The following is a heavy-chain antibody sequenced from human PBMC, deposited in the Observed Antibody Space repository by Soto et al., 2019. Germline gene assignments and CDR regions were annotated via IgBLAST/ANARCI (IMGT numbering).Heavy chain of an antibody. CDR3: ANCVVEGSGYYFPFDF. J-gene: IGHJ4*02. CDR1: GFTFSSYA. D-gene: IGHD3-22*01. V-gene: IGHV3-23*01. CDR2: ISGSGGST. Sequence: GGSLRLSCAASGFTFSSYAMSWVRQAPGKGLEWVSSISGSGGSTYYADSVKGRLTISRDNSKNTLYLQMNSLRAEDTAVYYCANCVVEGSGYYFPFDFWGQGTLATVSS.